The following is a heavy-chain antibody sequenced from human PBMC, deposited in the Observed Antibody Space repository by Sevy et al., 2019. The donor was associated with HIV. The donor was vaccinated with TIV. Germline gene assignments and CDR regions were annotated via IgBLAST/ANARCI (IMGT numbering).Heavy chain of an antibody. CDR2: ISGGGETT. V-gene: IGHV3-23*01. J-gene: IGHJ3*02. D-gene: IGHD2-15*01. Sequence: GGSLRLSCAASGFTFSSYAMSWVRQAPGKGLEWVSAISGGGETTYYADSVKGRFTITRDNSKNRLYLQMASLRAEDTAVYYCAKDRCSGGSCYWGVGALDIWGQGTMVTVSS. CDR3: AKDRCSGGSCYWGVGALDI. CDR1: GFTFSSYA.